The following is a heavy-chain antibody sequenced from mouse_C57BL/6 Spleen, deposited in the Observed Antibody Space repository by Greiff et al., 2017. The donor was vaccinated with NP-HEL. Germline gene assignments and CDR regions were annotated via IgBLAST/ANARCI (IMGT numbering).Heavy chain of an antibody. D-gene: IGHD4-1*01. CDR3: ARKDWDFDY. J-gene: IGHJ2*01. V-gene: IGHV1-50*01. Sequence: PGQGLEWIGEIDPSDSYTNYNQKFKGKATLTVDTSSSTAYMQLSSLTSEDSAVYYCARKDWDFDYWGQGTTLTVSS. CDR2: IDPSDSYT.